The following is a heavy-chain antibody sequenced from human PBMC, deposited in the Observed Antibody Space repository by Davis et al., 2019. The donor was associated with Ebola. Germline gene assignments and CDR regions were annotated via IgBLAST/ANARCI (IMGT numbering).Heavy chain of an antibody. D-gene: IGHD3-3*01. CDR1: AYSISRGYY. CDR2: IYYSGST. V-gene: IGHV4-61*01. CDR3: ARGRFLEWLPDY. Sequence: SETLSLTCTVSAYSISRGYYWSWIRQPPGKGLEWIGYIYYSGSTNYNPSLKSRVTISVDTSKNQFSLKLSSVTAADTAVYYCARGRFLEWLPDYWGQGTLVTVSS. J-gene: IGHJ4*02.